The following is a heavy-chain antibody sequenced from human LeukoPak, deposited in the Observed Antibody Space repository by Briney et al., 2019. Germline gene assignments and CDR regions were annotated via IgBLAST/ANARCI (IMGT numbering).Heavy chain of an antibody. CDR3: AKDPADIVVVVADDALDI. CDR2: ISGSGGST. D-gene: IGHD2-15*01. Sequence: GGSLRLSCAASGFTFSSYAMSWVRQAPGKGLEWVSAISGSGGSTYYADSVKGRFTISRDNSKNTLYLQMNSLRAEDTAVYYCAKDPADIVVVVADDALDIWGQGTMVTVSS. CDR1: GFTFSSYA. V-gene: IGHV3-23*01. J-gene: IGHJ3*02.